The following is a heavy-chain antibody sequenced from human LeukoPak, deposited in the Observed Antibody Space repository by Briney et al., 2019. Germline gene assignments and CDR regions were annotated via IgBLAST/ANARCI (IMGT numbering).Heavy chain of an antibody. V-gene: IGHV3-30*04. CDR3: AKNGDSERWLQPKFVTH. Sequence: GGSLRLSCAASGFTFSSYAMHWVRQAPGKGLEWVAVISYDGSNNYYADSVKGRFIMSRDNSKNTLYLQINSLRAEDTAVYYCAKNGDSERWLQPKFVTHWGQGTLVTVSS. CDR1: GFTFSSYA. CDR2: ISYDGSNN. J-gene: IGHJ4*02. D-gene: IGHD5-24*01.